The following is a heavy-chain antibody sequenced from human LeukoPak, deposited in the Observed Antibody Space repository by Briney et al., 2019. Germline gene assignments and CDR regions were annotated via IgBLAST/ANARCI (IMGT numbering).Heavy chain of an antibody. J-gene: IGHJ4*02. D-gene: IGHD3/OR15-3a*01. CDR1: GLTFSSYS. Sequence: GGSLRLSCAASGLTFSSYSMNWVRQAPGKGLEWVSYISSSSSTIYYADSVKGRFTISRDNAKNSLYLQMNSLRAEDTAVYYCARGTGRPRGGFDYWGQGTLVTVSS. CDR3: ARGTGRPRGGFDY. V-gene: IGHV3-48*01. CDR2: ISSSSSTI.